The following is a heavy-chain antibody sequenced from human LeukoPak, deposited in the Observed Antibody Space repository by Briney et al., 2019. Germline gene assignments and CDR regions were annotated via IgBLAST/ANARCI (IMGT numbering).Heavy chain of an antibody. CDR2: ISSSGTTI. V-gene: IGHV3-48*03. D-gene: IGHD5-18*01. Sequence: GGSLRLSCAASGFTFSSYEMNWVRQAPGKGLEWVSYISSSGTTIYYADSVKGRFTISRDNAKNPLYLQMNSLRAEDTAVYYCAREGYSYVVDFYYYMDVWGKGTTVTISS. CDR3: AREGYSYVVDFYYYMDV. CDR1: GFTFSSYE. J-gene: IGHJ6*03.